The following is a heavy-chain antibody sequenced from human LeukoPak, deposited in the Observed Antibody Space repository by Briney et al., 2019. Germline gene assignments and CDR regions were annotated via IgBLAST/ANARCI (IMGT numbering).Heavy chain of an antibody. CDR2: INTNTGNP. V-gene: IGHV7-4-1*02. D-gene: IGHD2-15*01. Sequence: GASVKVSCKASGGTFSSYAISWVRQAPGQGLEWMGWINTNTGNPTYAQGFTGRFVFSLDTSVSTAYLQISSLKAEDTAVYYCARERIRCSGGSCYSDGFDYWGQGTLVTVSS. CDR3: ARERIRCSGGSCYSDGFDY. CDR1: GGTFSSYA. J-gene: IGHJ4*02.